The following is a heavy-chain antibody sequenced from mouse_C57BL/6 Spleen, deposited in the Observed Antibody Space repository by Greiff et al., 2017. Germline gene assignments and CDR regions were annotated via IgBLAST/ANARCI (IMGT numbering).Heavy chain of an antibody. J-gene: IGHJ2*01. V-gene: IGHV1-82*01. Sequence: QVQLQQSGPELVKPGASVKISCKASGYAFSSSWMNWVKQRPGKGLEWIGRIYPGDGDTNYNGKFKGKATLTADKSSSTAYMQLSSLTSEDSAVYFSARRGDYYPEGHFDGGSQGTTLTVSS. D-gene: IGHD1-1*01. CDR3: ARRGDYYPEGHFDG. CDR2: IYPGDGDT. CDR1: GYAFSSSW.